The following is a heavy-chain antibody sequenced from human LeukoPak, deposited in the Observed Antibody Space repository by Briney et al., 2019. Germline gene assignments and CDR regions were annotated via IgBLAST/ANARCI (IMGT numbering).Heavy chain of an antibody. CDR1: GFTFSSYA. CDR2: ISGSGGST. D-gene: IGHD3-9*01. J-gene: IGHJ4*02. CDR3: AKESYDILTGYSPYYFDY. V-gene: IGHV3-23*01. Sequence: GGSLRLSCAASGFTFSSYAMSWVRQAPGKGLEWVSAISGSGGSTYYADSVKGRFTISRDNSKNTLCLQMNSLRAEDTAVYYCAKESYDILTGYSPYYFDYWGQGTLVTVSS.